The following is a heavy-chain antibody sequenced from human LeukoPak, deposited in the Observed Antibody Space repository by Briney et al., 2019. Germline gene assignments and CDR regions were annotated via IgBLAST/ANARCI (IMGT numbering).Heavy chain of an antibody. CDR3: ARSSGRSVFDY. CDR2: SRNKANSFTT. V-gene: IGHV3-72*01. J-gene: IGHJ4*02. CDR1: GFNLSDYY. D-gene: IGHD1-26*01. Sequence: GGSLRLSCAASGFNLSDYYIDWVRQAPGKGLEWLGRSRNKANSFTTEYAASVKGRFTISRDDSKNSLYLQMNSLKTEDTAVYYCARSSGRSVFDYWGQGTLVAVSS.